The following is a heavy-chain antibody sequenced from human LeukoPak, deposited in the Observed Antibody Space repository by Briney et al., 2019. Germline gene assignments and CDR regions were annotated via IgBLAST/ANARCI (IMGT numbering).Heavy chain of an antibody. J-gene: IGHJ4*02. CDR1: GGSFSGYY. CDR2: INHSGST. D-gene: IGHD6-19*01. Sequence: SETLSLTCAVYGGSFSGYYWSWIRQPPGKGLEWIGEINHSGSTNYNPSLKSRVTISVDTSKNQFSLKLSSVTAADTAVYYCARALGAEAGTDFDYWGQGTLVTVSS. CDR3: ARALGAEAGTDFDY. V-gene: IGHV4-34*01.